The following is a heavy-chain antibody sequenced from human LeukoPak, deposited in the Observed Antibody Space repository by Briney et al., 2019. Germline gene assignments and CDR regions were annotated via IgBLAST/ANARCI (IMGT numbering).Heavy chain of an antibody. D-gene: IGHD3-22*01. CDR3: ARRRHSSGLDY. Sequence: SETLSLTCTVSGGSISSYYWSWIRQPPGKGLEWIGYIYYSGSTNYNPSPKSRVTISVDTSKNQFSLKLSSVTAADTAVYYCARRRHSSGLDYWGQGTLVTVSS. V-gene: IGHV4-59*08. J-gene: IGHJ4*02. CDR1: GGSISSYY. CDR2: IYYSGST.